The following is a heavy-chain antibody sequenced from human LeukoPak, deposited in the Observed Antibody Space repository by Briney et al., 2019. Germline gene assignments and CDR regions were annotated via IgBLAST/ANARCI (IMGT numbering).Heavy chain of an antibody. CDR1: GFTFSSYA. CDR2: ISGSGGST. V-gene: IGHV3-23*01. Sequence: GGSLRLSCAAPGFTFSSYAMSWVRQAPGKGLEWVSAISGSGGSTYYADSVKGRFTISRDNSKNTLYLQMNSLRAEDTAVYYCAKGGGSYSDYYYMDVWGKGTTVTVSS. J-gene: IGHJ6*03. D-gene: IGHD3-10*01. CDR3: AKGGGSYSDYYYMDV.